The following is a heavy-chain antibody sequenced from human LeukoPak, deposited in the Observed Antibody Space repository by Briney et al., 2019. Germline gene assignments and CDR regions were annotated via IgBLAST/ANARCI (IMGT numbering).Heavy chain of an antibody. V-gene: IGHV4-59*08. CDR1: GGSISSYY. D-gene: IGHD3-22*01. J-gene: IGHJ4*02. CDR2: IYYSGST. CDR3: ARHYYDSSDSYSFDY. Sequence: SATLSLTCTVSGGSISSYYWSWIRQPPGEGLEWVGYIYYSGSTNYNPSLNSRVTISVDTSKNQFSLKLSSVTAADTAVYYCARHYYDSSDSYSFDYWGQGTLVTVSS.